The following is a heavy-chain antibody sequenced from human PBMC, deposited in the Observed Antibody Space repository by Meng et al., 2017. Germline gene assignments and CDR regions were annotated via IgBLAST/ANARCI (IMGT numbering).Heavy chain of an antibody. Sequence: ASVKVSCKASGYTFTGYYMHWVRQAPGQGLEWMGWINPNSGGTNYAQKLQGRVTMTRDTSISTACMGLSSLRADDTAVYYCARYGGYDVSNLDYWGQGTLVTVSS. CDR2: INPNSGGT. D-gene: IGHD5-12*01. J-gene: IGHJ4*02. V-gene: IGHV1-2*02. CDR3: ARYGGYDVSNLDY. CDR1: GYTFTGYY.